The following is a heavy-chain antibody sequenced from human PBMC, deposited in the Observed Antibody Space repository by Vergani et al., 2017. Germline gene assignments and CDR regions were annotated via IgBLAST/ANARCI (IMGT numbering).Heavy chain of an antibody. Sequence: EVPLVQSGAEVKKPGESLKISCKGSGYSFTSYWIGWVRQMPGKGLEWMGIITPFDSKIAYSLSFQGQVIMSIDKSITTAYLQWRSLEASDTAIYYCTRHVPCGDGACLHFDHWGQGTQVTVSS. CDR2: ITPFDSKI. V-gene: IGHV5-51*01. D-gene: IGHD2-21*01. CDR3: TRHVPCGDGACLHFDH. CDR1: GYSFTSYW. J-gene: IGHJ4*02.